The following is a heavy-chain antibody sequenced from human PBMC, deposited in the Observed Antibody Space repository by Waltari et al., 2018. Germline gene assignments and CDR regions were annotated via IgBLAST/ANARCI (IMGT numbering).Heavy chain of an antibody. CDR1: GFTFSSYS. J-gene: IGHJ6*02. CDR3: ARDFRGMDV. V-gene: IGHV3-21*01. CDR2: ISSISSYI. Sequence: EVQLVESGGGLVKPGGSLRLSCAASGFTFSSYSMNWVRQAPGKGLEWVSSISSISSYIYYADSVKGRFTISRDNAKNSLYLQMNSLRAEDTAVYYCARDFRGMDVWGQGTTVTVSS.